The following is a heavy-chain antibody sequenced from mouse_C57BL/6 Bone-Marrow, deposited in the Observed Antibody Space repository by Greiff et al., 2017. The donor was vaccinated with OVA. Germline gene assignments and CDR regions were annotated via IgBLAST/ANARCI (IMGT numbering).Heavy chain of an antibody. CDR2: ISSGGSYT. J-gene: IGHJ2*01. D-gene: IGHD4-1*01. CDR1: GFTFSSYG. Sequence: EVKVVESGGDLVKPGGSLKLSCAASGFTFSSYGMSWVRQTPDKRLEWVATISSGGSYTYSPDSVKGRFTISRDNAKNTLYLQISSLKAEDTAMDYCARQNWFDYWGQGTTLTVSS. CDR3: ARQNWFDY. V-gene: IGHV5-6*01.